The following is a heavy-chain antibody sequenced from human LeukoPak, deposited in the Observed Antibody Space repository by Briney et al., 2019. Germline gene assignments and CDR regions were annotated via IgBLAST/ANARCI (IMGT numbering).Heavy chain of an antibody. CDR2: FYDTRSP. J-gene: IGHJ4*02. CDR3: ARGRGSLTY. V-gene: IGHV4-59*01. CDR1: GGSISLYY. Sequence: PSQTLSLTCTVSGGSISLYYWSWIRQPPGKGLEWIGYFYDTRSPKYNPSLERRVTISVDMSRNQFSLNLTSVTAADTAVYYCARGRGSLTYWGQGTLATVSS. D-gene: IGHD3-10*01.